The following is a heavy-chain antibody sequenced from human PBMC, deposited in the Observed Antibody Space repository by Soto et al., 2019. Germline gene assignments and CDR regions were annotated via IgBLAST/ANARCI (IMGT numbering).Heavy chain of an antibody. V-gene: IGHV1-18*01. D-gene: IGHD3-22*01. CDR1: GYTFTSYG. Sequence: ASVKVSCKASGYTFTSYGISWVRQAPGQGLEWMGWISAYNGNTNYAQKLQGRVTMTTDTSTSTAYMELRSLRSDDTAVYYCATLYDSSGYTSYFDLWGRGTLVTVSS. CDR3: ATLYDSSGYTSYFDL. J-gene: IGHJ2*01. CDR2: ISAYNGNT.